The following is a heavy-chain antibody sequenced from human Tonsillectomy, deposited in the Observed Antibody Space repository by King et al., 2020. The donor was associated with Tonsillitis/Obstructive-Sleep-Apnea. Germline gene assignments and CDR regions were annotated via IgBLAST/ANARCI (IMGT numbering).Heavy chain of an antibody. CDR3: AAVVVVPPGIPPPPNY. V-gene: IGHV3-21*01. CDR2: ISSSSSYI. J-gene: IGHJ4*02. CDR1: GLTFSSYS. D-gene: IGHD2-2*01. Sequence: DVQLVESGGGLVKPGGSLRLSCAAPGLTFSSYSMNWVRQAPGKGLEWVSSISSSSSYIYYADSVKGRFTISRDNAKNSLYLQMNSLRAEDTAVYYCAAVVVVPPGIPPPPNYWGQGTLVTVSS.